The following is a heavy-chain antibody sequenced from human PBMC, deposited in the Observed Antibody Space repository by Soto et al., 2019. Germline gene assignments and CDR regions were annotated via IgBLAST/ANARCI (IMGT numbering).Heavy chain of an antibody. D-gene: IGHD3-22*01. CDR2: INPSGGST. Sequence: ASVKVSFKASGYTFTSYYMHWVRQAPGQGLEWMGIINPSGGSTSYAQKFQGRVTMTRDTSTSTVYMELSSLRSEDTAVYYCARGVAPEYYYDSSGYLREYNWFDPWGQGTLVTVSS. V-gene: IGHV1-46*01. CDR3: ARGVAPEYYYDSSGYLREYNWFDP. J-gene: IGHJ5*02. CDR1: GYTFTSYY.